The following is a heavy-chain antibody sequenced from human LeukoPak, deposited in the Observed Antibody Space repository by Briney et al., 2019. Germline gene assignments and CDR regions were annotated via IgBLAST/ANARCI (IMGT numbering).Heavy chain of an antibody. V-gene: IGHV3-23*01. Sequence: PGGSLRLSCAASGFTFSNYAMSWVRQAPGKGLEWVSTISGSGGGTYYADSVKGRFTISRDNSKDTLYLQMNSLRAEDTAIYFCAKVRTVVAPVPYSRGQGTLVTVSS. CDR1: GFTFSNYA. D-gene: IGHD4-23*01. J-gene: IGHJ5*01. CDR3: AKVRTVVAPVPYS. CDR2: ISGSGGGT.